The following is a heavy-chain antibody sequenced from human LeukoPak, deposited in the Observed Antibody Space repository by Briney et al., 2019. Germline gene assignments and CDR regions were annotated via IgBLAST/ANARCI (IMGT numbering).Heavy chain of an antibody. Sequence: GGSLRLSCATSGLTFTNAWMSWFRQAPGKGLEWVGRIKSKTDGGTSDYAAPVQGRFTISRDDSKNTLYLQMNSLKFEDTAVYYCATDPGEWEPIWGQGTMVTVSS. CDR2: IKSKTDGGTS. V-gene: IGHV3-15*01. D-gene: IGHD1-26*01. J-gene: IGHJ3*02. CDR3: ATDPGEWEPI. CDR1: GLTFTNAW.